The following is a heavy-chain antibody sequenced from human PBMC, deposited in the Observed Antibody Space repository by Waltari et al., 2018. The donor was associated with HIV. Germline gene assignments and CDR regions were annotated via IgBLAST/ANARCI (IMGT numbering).Heavy chain of an antibody. Sequence: EVHLVESGGGQVKHGGSLRLACAASGFSFSNAWMWWGRQAPGKGLEWIGRIKSKAGGVTTDYAAPVKGRFTISRDDSKNTLYLQMNSLKTEDSAVYYCTTDGGRWEVVDYWGQGTLVTVSS. CDR2: IKSKAGGVTT. D-gene: IGHD3-16*01. CDR3: TTDGGRWEVVDY. J-gene: IGHJ4*02. V-gene: IGHV3-15*01. CDR1: GFSFSNAW.